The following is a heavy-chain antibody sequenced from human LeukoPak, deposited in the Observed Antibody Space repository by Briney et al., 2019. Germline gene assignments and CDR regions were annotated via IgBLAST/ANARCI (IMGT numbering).Heavy chain of an antibody. CDR3: ARHRLRFLESAMDV. J-gene: IGHJ6*03. CDR2: IYHSGST. D-gene: IGHD3-3*01. Sequence: PSETLSLTCAVSGYSISSGYYWGWIRQPPGKGLEWIGSIYHSGSTYYNPSLKSRVNISVDTYKNQFSLKLSSLTAADTAVYYCARHRLRFLESAMDVWGKGTTVTVSS. V-gene: IGHV4-38-2*01. CDR1: GYSISSGYY.